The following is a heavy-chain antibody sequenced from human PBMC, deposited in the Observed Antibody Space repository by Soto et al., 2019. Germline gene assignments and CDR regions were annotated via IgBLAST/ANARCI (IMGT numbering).Heavy chain of an antibody. D-gene: IGHD6-6*01. CDR2: ISWNSGSI. CDR3: AKDGIAARLGAFDI. CDR1: GFTFEDYA. J-gene: IGHJ3*02. V-gene: IGHV3-9*01. Sequence: GGSLRLSCAASGFTFEDYAMHCCLQAPGKGLEWVSGISWNSGSIGYADSVKGRFTISRDNAKNSLYLQMNSLRAEDAALYYCAKDGIAARLGAFDIWGQGTMVTVS.